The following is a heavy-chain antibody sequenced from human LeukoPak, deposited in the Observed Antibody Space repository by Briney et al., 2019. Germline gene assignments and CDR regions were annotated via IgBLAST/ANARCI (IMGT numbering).Heavy chain of an antibody. J-gene: IGHJ4*02. V-gene: IGHV1-8*01. CDR1: GYTFTSYD. CDR2: MNPNSGNT. CDR3: ARGLRPDSSGTFDY. Sequence: GASVKVSCKASGYTFTSYDINWVRQATGQGLEWMGWMNPNSGNTGYARKFQGRVTMTRNTSISTAYMELSSLRSEDTAVYYCARGLRPDSSGTFDYWGQGTLVTVSS. D-gene: IGHD3-22*01.